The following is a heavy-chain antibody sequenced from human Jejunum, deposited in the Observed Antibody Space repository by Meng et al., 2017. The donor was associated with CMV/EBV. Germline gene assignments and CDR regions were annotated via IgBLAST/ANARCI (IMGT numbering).Heavy chain of an antibody. D-gene: IGHD5-18*01. CDR1: SNYW. V-gene: IGHV3-7*01. CDR3: ARDRYSYGRYYYYYAMDV. Sequence: SNYWVGWVRQAPGKGLEWVANIKQDGDEEYYVDSVKGRFTISRDNAKNSLYLQMNSLRAEDTAVYYCARDRYSYGRYYYYYAMDVWGQGTTVTVSS. J-gene: IGHJ6*02. CDR2: IKQDGDEE.